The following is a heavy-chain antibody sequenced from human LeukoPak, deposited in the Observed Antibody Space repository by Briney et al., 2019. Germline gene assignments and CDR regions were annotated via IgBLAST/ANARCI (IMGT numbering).Heavy chain of an antibody. Sequence: ASVKVSCKASGYTFTSYDINWVRQAAGQGLEWMGWMNPNSGNAGYAQKFQGRVTMTRNTSTSTAYMELSSLRSEDTAVYYCAIRGQQLVLFDYWGQGTLVTVSS. CDR3: AIRGQQLVLFDY. CDR1: GYTFTSYD. D-gene: IGHD6-13*01. V-gene: IGHV1-8*01. J-gene: IGHJ4*02. CDR2: MNPNSGNA.